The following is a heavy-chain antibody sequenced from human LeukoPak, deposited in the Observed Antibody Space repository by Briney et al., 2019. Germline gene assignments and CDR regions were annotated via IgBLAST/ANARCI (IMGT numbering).Heavy chain of an antibody. J-gene: IGHJ4*02. Sequence: GGSLRLSCAASGFTVSSNYMSWVRQAPGKGLEWVSVIYSGGSTYYADSVKGRFTISRDNSKNTLYLQMNSLRAEDTAVYYCARDSSYYYDGSGYYLYYFDYWGQGTLVTVSS. CDR1: GFTVSSNY. CDR2: IYSGGST. CDR3: ARDSSYYYDGSGYYLYYFDY. V-gene: IGHV3-53*01. D-gene: IGHD3-22*01.